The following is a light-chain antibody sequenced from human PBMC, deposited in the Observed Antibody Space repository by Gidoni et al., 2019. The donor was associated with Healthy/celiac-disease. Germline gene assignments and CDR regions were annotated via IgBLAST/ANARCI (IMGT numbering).Light chain of an antibody. CDR3: AAWDDSLSAV. V-gene: IGLV1-47*01. CDR2: RNN. Sequence: QSVLTQPPSASGTPGQRVTISGSGSSSNIGSNYVYWYQQLPGTAPKLLIYRNNQRPSGVPDRFSGSKSGTSASLAISGLRSEDEADYYCAAWDDSLSAVFGTGTKVTVL. CDR1: SSNIGSNY. J-gene: IGLJ1*01.